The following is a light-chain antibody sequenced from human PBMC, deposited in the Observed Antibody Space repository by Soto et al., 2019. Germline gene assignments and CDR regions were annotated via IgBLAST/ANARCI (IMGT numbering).Light chain of an antibody. CDR3: QQYGSSGT. J-gene: IGKJ1*01. CDR1: QSVRNNY. Sequence: EIVLTQSPGTLSLSPGERATLSCRASQSVRNNYLAWYQQKPGQAPRLLIYGASNRATGIPDRFSGSWSGTDFTLTISRLEPEDFAVYYCQQYGSSGTFGQGTKVEIK. CDR2: GAS. V-gene: IGKV3-20*01.